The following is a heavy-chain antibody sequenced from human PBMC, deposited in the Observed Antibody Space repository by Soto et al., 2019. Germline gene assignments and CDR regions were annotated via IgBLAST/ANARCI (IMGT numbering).Heavy chain of an antibody. CDR3: PKDAAAGSVMDV. Sequence: EVRLVESGGGLVKPGGSMKISCAASGFTFSTTGMNWVRQAPGKGLEWVSSIISSGSYEDYADSVKGRLTVSRDNAKNLLYLELYNVRAEDTAVYYCPKDAAAGSVMDVWGQGTTVTVSS. CDR2: IISSGSYE. CDR1: GFTFSTTG. J-gene: IGHJ6*02. D-gene: IGHD6-19*01. V-gene: IGHV3-21*01.